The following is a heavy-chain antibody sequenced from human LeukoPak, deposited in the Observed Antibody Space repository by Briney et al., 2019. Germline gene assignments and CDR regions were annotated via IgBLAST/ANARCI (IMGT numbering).Heavy chain of an antibody. D-gene: IGHD2-15*01. J-gene: IGHJ4*02. Sequence: GASVKVSCKASGYTFTGYYMHWVRQAPGQGLEWMGWINPNSGGTNYAQKFQGRVTMTRDTSISTAYMELSRLRSDDAAVYYCARVPRRDLGYCSGGSCGAGYWGQGTLVTVSS. CDR2: INPNSGGT. V-gene: IGHV1-2*02. CDR1: GYTFTGYY. CDR3: ARVPRRDLGYCSGGSCGAGY.